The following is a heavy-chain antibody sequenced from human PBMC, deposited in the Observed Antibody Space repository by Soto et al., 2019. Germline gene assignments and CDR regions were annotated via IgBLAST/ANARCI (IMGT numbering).Heavy chain of an antibody. V-gene: IGHV3-23*01. CDR3: ATEGSPADGSSSYDFNY. CDR2: IGGDGGRT. Sequence: EVQLLESGGGFVQPGGSLRLSCVTSGFSFRSYAMSWVRQAPGKGLEWVSVIGGDGGRTYYADYVKGRFSISRDNSKNTVSLHMNSLRPEDTGVYYCATEGSPADGSSSYDFNYWGQGILVTVSS. J-gene: IGHJ4*02. D-gene: IGHD6-19*01. CDR1: GFSFRSYA.